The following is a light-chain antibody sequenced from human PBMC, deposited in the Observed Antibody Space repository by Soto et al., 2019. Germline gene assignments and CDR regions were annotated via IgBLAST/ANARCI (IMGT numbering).Light chain of an antibody. Sequence: QSALTQPPLVSGAPGQRVTISCTGSSSNIGAGYDVHWYQHLPGTAPKLLIYGNTNRPSGVPDRFSGSKSGTSASLAITGLQAEDEADYYCQSYDSSLSGSLFGGGTKLTVL. J-gene: IGLJ2*01. V-gene: IGLV1-40*01. CDR2: GNT. CDR3: QSYDSSLSGSL. CDR1: SSNIGAGYD.